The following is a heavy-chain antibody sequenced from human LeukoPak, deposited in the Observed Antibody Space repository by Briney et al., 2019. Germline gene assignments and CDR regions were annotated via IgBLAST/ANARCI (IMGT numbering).Heavy chain of an antibody. J-gene: IGHJ4*02. CDR3: AKGTKLAVAANNYFDY. V-gene: IGHV3-23*01. CDR2: ISGSGGST. CDR1: GFTFSSYA. D-gene: IGHD2-15*01. Sequence: GGSLRLSCAASGFTFSSYAISWVRQAPGKGLEWVSIISGSGGSTYYADSVKGRFTISRDNSKNTLYLQMNSLRAEDTAVYYCAKGTKLAVAANNYFDYWGQGTMLTVSS.